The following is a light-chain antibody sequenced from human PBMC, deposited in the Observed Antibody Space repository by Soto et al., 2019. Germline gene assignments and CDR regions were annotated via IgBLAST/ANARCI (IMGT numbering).Light chain of an antibody. J-gene: IGKJ1*01. CDR2: GAS. V-gene: IGKV3-15*01. Sequence: EIVMTQSPATLSVSPGERATLSCRASQSVSSNLAWYQQKPGQAPRLLIYGASTRATGIPARFSGSGSGTXXXXXXXXXQSEDFAVYXXXQYNNWPRTFGQGTKVEIK. CDR3: XQYNNWPRT. CDR1: QSVSSN.